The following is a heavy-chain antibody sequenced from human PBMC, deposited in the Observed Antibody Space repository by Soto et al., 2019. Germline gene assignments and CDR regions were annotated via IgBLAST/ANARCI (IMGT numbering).Heavy chain of an antibody. Sequence: GGSLRLSCAASGFTFSSHWMHWVRQAPGKGLVWVSRISSDGSRTNYADSVKGRFTISRDNAKNTVYLQMNSLRAVDTAVYYCARGVRGAYGLDIWGQGTMVTLSS. CDR1: GFTFSSHW. J-gene: IGHJ3*02. CDR3: ARGVRGAYGLDI. V-gene: IGHV3-74*01. D-gene: IGHD2-21*01. CDR2: ISSDGSRT.